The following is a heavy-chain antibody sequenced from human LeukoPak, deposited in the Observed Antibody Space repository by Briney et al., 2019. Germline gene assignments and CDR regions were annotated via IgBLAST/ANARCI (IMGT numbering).Heavy chain of an antibody. J-gene: IGHJ4*02. CDR1: GDSISSSSYY. Sequence: SETLSLTCTVSGDSISSSSYYWGWIRQPPGKGLEWIGSIYYSGSTHYNPSLKSRVTISVDTSKNQFSLNLSSMTAADTAVYYCARFRTLTTHFDYWGQGTLSPSPQ. V-gene: IGHV4-39*01. CDR3: ARFRTLTTHFDY. CDR2: IYYSGST. D-gene: IGHD4-11*01.